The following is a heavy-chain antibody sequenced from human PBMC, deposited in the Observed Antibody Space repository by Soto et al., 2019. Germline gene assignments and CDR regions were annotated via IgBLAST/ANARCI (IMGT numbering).Heavy chain of an antibody. Sequence: SETLSLTCTVSGGSISSSSYYWGWIRQPPGKGLEWIGSIYYSGSTYYNPSLKSRVTISVDTSKNQFSLKLSSVTAADTAVYSCARHGIAVAGRGRILDYWGQGTLVTVSS. V-gene: IGHV4-39*01. CDR3: ARHGIAVAGRGRILDY. CDR1: GGSISSSSYY. CDR2: IYYSGST. D-gene: IGHD6-19*01. J-gene: IGHJ4*02.